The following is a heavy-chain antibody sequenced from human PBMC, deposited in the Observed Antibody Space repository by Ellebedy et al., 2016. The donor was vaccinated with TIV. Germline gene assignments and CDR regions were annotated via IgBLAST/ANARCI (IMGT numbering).Heavy chain of an antibody. V-gene: IGHV4-59*01. Sequence: SETLSLXCTVSGGSISSYYWSWIRQPPGKGLEWIGYIYYSGSTNYNPSLKSRVTISVDTSKNQFSLKLSSVTAADTAVYYCAREFIGADFDYWGQGTLVTVSS. CDR3: AREFIGADFDY. CDR2: IYYSGST. CDR1: GGSISSYY. D-gene: IGHD3-3*01. J-gene: IGHJ4*02.